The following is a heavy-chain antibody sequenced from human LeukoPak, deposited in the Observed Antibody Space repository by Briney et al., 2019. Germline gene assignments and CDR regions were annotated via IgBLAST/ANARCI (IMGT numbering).Heavy chain of an antibody. CDR3: ARALWFGELSY. CDR1: GYTFTSYY. CDR2: INPSGGST. J-gene: IGHJ4*02. Sequence: GASVKVSCKASGYTFTSYYMHWVRQAPGQGLEWMGIINPSGGSTGYAQKIQGRVTMTRDTSTSTVYMELSSLRSEDTAVYYCARALWFGELSYWGQGTLVTVSS. V-gene: IGHV1-46*01. D-gene: IGHD3-10*01.